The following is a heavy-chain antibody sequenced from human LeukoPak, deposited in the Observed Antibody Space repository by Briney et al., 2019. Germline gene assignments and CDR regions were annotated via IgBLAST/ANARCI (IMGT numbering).Heavy chain of an antibody. CDR2: ISSSSSTI. CDR1: GFTFRSYE. Sequence: PGGSLRLSCAASGFTFRSYEMNWVRQAPGKGLEWVSYISSSSSTIYYSDSLKGRFTISRDNAKNSLYLQMNSLRAEDTAVYYCARDSLKYYYDSSGSAYWGQGTLVTVSS. D-gene: IGHD3-22*01. CDR3: ARDSLKYYYDSSGSAY. J-gene: IGHJ4*02. V-gene: IGHV3-48*03.